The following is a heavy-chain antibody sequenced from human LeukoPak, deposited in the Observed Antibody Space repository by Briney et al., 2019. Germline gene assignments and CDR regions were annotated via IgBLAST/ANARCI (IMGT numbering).Heavy chain of an antibody. CDR2: ISAYNGNT. V-gene: IGHV1-18*04. CDR1: GYTFTSYY. Sequence: ASVKVSCKASGYTFTSYYMHWVRQAPGQGLEWMGWISAYNGNTNYAQKLQGRVTMTTDTSTSTAYMELRSLRSDDTAVYYCAREGTYGGKLDYWGQGTLVTVSS. J-gene: IGHJ4*02. D-gene: IGHD4-23*01. CDR3: AREGTYGGKLDY.